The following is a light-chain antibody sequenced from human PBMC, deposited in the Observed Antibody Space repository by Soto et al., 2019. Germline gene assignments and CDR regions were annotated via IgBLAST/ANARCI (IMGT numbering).Light chain of an antibody. Sequence: QSALTQPPSASGSPGQSVTISCTGSSSDVGGYNYVSWYQQHPGKAPKLIIFDVSERPSGVPDRFSCAKSGNTAFLTVSGLQAEDEGDYYCSSYAGSNNFVVVGGGTKLTVL. CDR3: SSYAGSNNFVV. V-gene: IGLV2-8*01. J-gene: IGLJ2*01. CDR2: DVS. CDR1: SSDVGGYNY.